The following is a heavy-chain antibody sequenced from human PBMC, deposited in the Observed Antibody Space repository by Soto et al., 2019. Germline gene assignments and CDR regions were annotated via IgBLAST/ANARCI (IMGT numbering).Heavy chain of an antibody. J-gene: IGHJ4*02. CDR1: GGTFSRYA. D-gene: IGHD3-22*01. CDR2: IIPIFGTA. CDR3: ARGWGYDSDTYYYAY. Sequence: SVKVSCKASGGTFSRYAISWVRQAPGQGLEWVGGIIPIFGTANYAQKFQGRVTITADESTSTAYMDLSRLRFEDTAVYYCARGWGYDSDTYYYAYWGQGSLVTVSS. V-gene: IGHV1-69*13.